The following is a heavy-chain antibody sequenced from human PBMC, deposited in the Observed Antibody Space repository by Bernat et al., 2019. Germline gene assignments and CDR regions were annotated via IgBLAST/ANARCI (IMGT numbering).Heavy chain of an antibody. J-gene: IGHJ5*02. CDR3: ARGGPAAIRGYRWFDP. CDR1: GFTFSSYA. D-gene: IGHD2-2*01. Sequence: QVQLVESGGGVVQPGRSLRLSCAASGFTFSSYAMHWVRQAPGKGLEWVAVISYDGSNKYYADSVKGRFTISRDNSKNTLYLQMNSLRAEDTAVYYCARGGPAAIRGYRWFDPWGQGTLVTVSS. CDR2: ISYDGSNK. V-gene: IGHV3-30-3*01.